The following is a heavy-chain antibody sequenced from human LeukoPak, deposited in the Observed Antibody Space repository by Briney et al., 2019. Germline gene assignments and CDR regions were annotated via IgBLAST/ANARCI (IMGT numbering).Heavy chain of an antibody. Sequence: GGSLRLSCAAYGFSFSNYWMGWVRQAPGKRPEWVANMNIDGSERYYADSVKGRFTISRDNARNSVFPQMSGLRVEDTAVYYCARDPVEWELLLDYWGQGTLVTVSS. J-gene: IGHJ4*02. CDR2: MNIDGSER. CDR1: GFSFSNYW. D-gene: IGHD1-26*01. V-gene: IGHV3-7*01. CDR3: ARDPVEWELLLDY.